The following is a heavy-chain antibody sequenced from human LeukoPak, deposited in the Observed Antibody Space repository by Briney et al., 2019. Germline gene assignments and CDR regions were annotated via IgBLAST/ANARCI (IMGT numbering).Heavy chain of an antibody. Sequence: RGSLRLSCAASGFTFSSYSMHWVRQAPGKGLEWVGGIRQDGSDQYYADSVKGQFTISRDNSKNTLYLQMNSLRADDTALYYCARETQQRQLSNPFEIWGQGTMVTVSS. CDR2: IRQDGSDQ. D-gene: IGHD6-13*01. V-gene: IGHV3-30*04. CDR1: GFTFSSYS. J-gene: IGHJ3*02. CDR3: ARETQQRQLSNPFEI.